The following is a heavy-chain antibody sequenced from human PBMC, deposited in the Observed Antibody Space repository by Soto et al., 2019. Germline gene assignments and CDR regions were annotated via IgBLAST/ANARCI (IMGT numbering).Heavy chain of an antibody. J-gene: IGHJ4*02. Sequence: SQTLSLTCAISGDSVSSKSAGWNWIRQSPSRGLEWLGRTYYRSKWYTEYAVSVKGRITIKPDTSKNQFSLQLNSVTPEDTALYYCARAGQWLFDYWGQGTRVTVSS. D-gene: IGHD6-19*01. CDR2: TYYRSKWYT. V-gene: IGHV6-1*01. CDR1: GDSVSSKSAG. CDR3: ARAGQWLFDY.